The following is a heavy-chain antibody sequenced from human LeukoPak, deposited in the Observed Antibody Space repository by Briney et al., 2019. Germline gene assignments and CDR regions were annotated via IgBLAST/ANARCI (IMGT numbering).Heavy chain of an antibody. CDR1: GGTFSYP. D-gene: IGHD2-2*01. CDR3: ARPADCSSASCQFDY. J-gene: IGHJ4*02. Sequence: SVKVSCKASGGTFSYPISWVRQAPGQGLEWMGGIIPIFGTPNYAQKFQGRVTITADESTRTAYMELSSLRSEDTAVYYCARPADCSSASCQFDYSGQGTLVTVSS. CDR2: IIPIFGTP. V-gene: IGHV1-69*13.